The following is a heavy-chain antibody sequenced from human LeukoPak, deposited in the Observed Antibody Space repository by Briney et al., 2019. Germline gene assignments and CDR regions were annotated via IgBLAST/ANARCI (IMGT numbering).Heavy chain of an antibody. D-gene: IGHD6-19*01. J-gene: IGHJ4*02. CDR1: GFTFSSNA. CDR2: ISSNGGST. Sequence: PGGSLRLSCSASGFTFSSNAMYWVRQAPGKGLEYVSGISSNGGSTYYADSVKGRFTISRDNSKNTLYLQMSSLRAEDTAVYYCVKITSSSGGDYWGQGTLVTVSS. CDR3: VKITSSSGGDY. V-gene: IGHV3-64D*09.